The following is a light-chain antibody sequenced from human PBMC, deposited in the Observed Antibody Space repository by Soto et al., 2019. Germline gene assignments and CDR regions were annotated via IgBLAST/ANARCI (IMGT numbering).Light chain of an antibody. V-gene: IGLV2-14*01. CDR3: CSYADGSIYV. CDR2: EVV. CDR1: SRDIGAYNY. J-gene: IGLJ1*01. Sequence: QSALTQPASVSGSPGQSITISCTGTSRDIGAYNYVSWYLQHPGKAPKLMIYEVVNRPSGISNRFSGSKSGNTASLTISGLQAEDEADYYCCSYADGSIYVFRTGTKLTVL.